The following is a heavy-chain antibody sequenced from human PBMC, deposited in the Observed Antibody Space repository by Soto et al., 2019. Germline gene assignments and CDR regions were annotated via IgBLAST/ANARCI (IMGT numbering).Heavy chain of an antibody. CDR3: ARVFELVGPGHISYYYGIGV. V-gene: IGHV3-48*01. Sequence: KGLEWDSYISSSSSTIYYADSVKGRFTISRDNAKNSLYLQMNSLRAEDTAVYYCARVFELVGPGHISYYYGIGV. D-gene: IGHD2-2*01. CDR2: ISSSSSTI. J-gene: IGHJ6*01.